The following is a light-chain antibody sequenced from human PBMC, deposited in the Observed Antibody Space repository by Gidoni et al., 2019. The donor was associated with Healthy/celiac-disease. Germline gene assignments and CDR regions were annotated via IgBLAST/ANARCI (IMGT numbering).Light chain of an antibody. Sequence: DIQMTQSPSSLSSSVGDRVTITCRASQSISSYLNWYQQKPGKAPKLLIYDASSWQSGVPARFSGSGSGTDFTLTISSLQPEDFATYYCQQSYSTPFTFGAGTKVDIK. CDR2: DAS. CDR3: QQSYSTPFT. J-gene: IGKJ3*01. CDR1: QSISSY. V-gene: IGKV1-39*01.